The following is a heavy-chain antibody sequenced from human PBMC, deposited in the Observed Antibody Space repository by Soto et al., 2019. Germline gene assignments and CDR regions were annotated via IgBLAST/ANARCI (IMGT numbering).Heavy chain of an antibody. CDR2: ISYDGSNK. CDR3: AKGPAIWFGESYFDC. V-gene: IGHV3-30*18. Sequence: PGGSLRLSCAASGFTFSSYGMHWVRQAPGKGLEWVAVISYDGSNKYYADSVKGRFTISRDNSKNTLYLQMNSLRAEDTAVYYCAKGPAIWFGESYFDCWGQGTLVTVSS. J-gene: IGHJ4*02. D-gene: IGHD3-10*01. CDR1: GFTFSSYG.